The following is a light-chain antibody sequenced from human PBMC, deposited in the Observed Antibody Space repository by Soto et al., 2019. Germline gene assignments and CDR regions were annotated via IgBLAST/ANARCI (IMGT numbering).Light chain of an antibody. Sequence: DIQMTQSPSTLSASVGDRVTITCRASQSISSWLAWYQQKPGKAPKLLIYKASSLESGIPSRFSGSGSGTEFTLTISSLQPDDFATYYCQQYNTYPYTFGQGTKLEIK. CDR2: KAS. J-gene: IGKJ2*01. V-gene: IGKV1-5*03. CDR1: QSISSW. CDR3: QQYNTYPYT.